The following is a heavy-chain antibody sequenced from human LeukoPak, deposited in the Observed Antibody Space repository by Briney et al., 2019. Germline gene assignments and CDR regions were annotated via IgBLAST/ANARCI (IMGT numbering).Heavy chain of an antibody. V-gene: IGHV6-1*01. Sequence: SQTLSLTCAISGDSVSRNITAWNWLRQSPSRGLEWLGRTYYRSKWYHDYAVSVKSRITINPDPSKNQFSLQLNSVTPEDTAVYYCARGYYMDVWGKGTTVTVSS. D-gene: IGHD3-10*01. CDR3: ARGYYMDV. CDR1: GDSVSRNITA. CDR2: TYYRSKWYH. J-gene: IGHJ6*03.